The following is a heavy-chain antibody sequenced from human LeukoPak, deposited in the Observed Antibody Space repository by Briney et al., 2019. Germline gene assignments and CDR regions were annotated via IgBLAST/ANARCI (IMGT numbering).Heavy chain of an antibody. J-gene: IGHJ6*02. Sequence: GGSLRLSCAASGFTFSSYGMHWVRQAPGKGLEWVAVIWYDGSNKYYADSVKGRLTISRDNSKNTLCLQMNSLRAEDAAVYYCARGPLWFGELLDYYYGMDVWGQGTTVTVSS. CDR1: GFTFSSYG. CDR3: ARGPLWFGELLDYYYGMDV. D-gene: IGHD3-10*01. V-gene: IGHV3-33*01. CDR2: IWYDGSNK.